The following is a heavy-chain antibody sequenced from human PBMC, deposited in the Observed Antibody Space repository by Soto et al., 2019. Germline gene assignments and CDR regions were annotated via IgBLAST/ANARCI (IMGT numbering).Heavy chain of an antibody. CDR3: ARLDYYDSSGYYDK. V-gene: IGHV5-51*01. J-gene: IGHJ4*02. CDR1: GYSFTTYW. CDR2: IFPGDSDT. Sequence: GESLKISCKGSGYSFTTYWIAWVRQMPGKGLEWMGIIFPGDSDTRYSPSFQGQVTISADKSITTAYLQWSSLKASDTAMYYCARLDYYDSSGYYDKWGQGTLVTAPQ. D-gene: IGHD3-22*01.